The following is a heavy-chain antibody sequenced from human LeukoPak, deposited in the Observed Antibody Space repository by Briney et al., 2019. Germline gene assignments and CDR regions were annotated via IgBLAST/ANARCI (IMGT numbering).Heavy chain of an antibody. D-gene: IGHD3-10*01. V-gene: IGHV1-69*06. Sequence: GASVKVSCKASGGTFSSYAISWVRQAPGQGLEWMGGMIPIFGTANYAQKLQGRVTITADKSTSTAYMELSSLRSEDTAVYYCATALYGSGNFDYWGQGTLVTVSS. CDR3: ATALYGSGNFDY. CDR1: GGTFSSYA. J-gene: IGHJ4*02. CDR2: MIPIFGTA.